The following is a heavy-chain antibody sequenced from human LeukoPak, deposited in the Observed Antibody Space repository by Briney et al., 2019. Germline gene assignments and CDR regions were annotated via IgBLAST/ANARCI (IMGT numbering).Heavy chain of an antibody. J-gene: IGHJ4*02. CDR1: GFTFSSYA. Sequence: GGSLRLSCAASGFTFSSYAMHWVRQAPGKGLEWVTVISYDGSNKYYADSVKGRFTISRDNAKTTLFLQMNSLRAEDTAVYYCAREGIRGGYFDYWGQGTLVTVSS. CDR2: ISYDGSNK. CDR3: AREGIRGGYFDY. V-gene: IGHV3-30-3*01. D-gene: IGHD2-15*01.